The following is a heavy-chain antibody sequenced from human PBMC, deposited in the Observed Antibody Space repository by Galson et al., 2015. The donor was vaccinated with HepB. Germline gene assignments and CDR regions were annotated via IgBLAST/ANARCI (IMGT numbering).Heavy chain of an antibody. CDR2: IIPILGIA. Sequence: SVKVSCKASGGTFSSYTISWVRQAPGQGLEWMGRIIPILGIANYAQKFQGRVTITADKSTSTAYMELSSLRSEDTAVYYCARDRKGTEPYYFDYWGQGTLVTVSS. V-gene: IGHV1-69*04. CDR1: GGTFSSYT. CDR3: ARDRKGTEPYYFDY. J-gene: IGHJ4*02. D-gene: IGHD1-14*01.